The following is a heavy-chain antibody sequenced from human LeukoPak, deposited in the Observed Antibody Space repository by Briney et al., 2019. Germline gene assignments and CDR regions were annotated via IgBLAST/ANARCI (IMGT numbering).Heavy chain of an antibody. V-gene: IGHV3-53*01. Sequence: PGGSLRLSCAASGFTVSSYYMSWIRQAPGKGLEWISVIYSGGSTYYADSVNGRFTISRDNAKNTLYLQINSLRADDTAVYYCTRDRRYGGMDVWGQGTTVTVSS. CDR1: GFTVSSYY. CDR3: TRDRRYGGMDV. J-gene: IGHJ6*02. D-gene: IGHD1-1*01. CDR2: IYSGGST.